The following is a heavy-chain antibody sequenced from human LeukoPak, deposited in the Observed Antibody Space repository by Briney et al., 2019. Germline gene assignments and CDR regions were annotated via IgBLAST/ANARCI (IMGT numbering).Heavy chain of an antibody. V-gene: IGHV4-39*07. J-gene: IGHJ4*02. CDR3: ARDIDDVGALLDF. CDR2: INYSGRT. Sequence: SETLSLTCTISDDSISSNRYFWAWIRRPPGKGLEWIASINYSGRTYYNPSLMSRLTISVDTTKRQFSLKMTSVTAADTALYYCARDIDDVGALLDFWGQGTLVAVSS. D-gene: IGHD1-26*01. CDR1: DDSISSNRYF.